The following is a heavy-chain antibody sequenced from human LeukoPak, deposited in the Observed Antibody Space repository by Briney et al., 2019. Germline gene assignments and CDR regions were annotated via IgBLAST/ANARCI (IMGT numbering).Heavy chain of an antibody. CDR1: GGSISNYY. Sequence: PSETLSLTCTVSGGSISNYYWSWIRQPPGKGLEWIGEINHSGSTNYNPSLKSRVTISVDTSKNQFSLKLSSVTAADTAVYYCARRRPHHSGSYRPVWFDPWGQGTLVTVSS. V-gene: IGHV4-34*01. CDR2: INHSGST. CDR3: ARRRPHHSGSYRPVWFDP. J-gene: IGHJ5*02. D-gene: IGHD1-26*01.